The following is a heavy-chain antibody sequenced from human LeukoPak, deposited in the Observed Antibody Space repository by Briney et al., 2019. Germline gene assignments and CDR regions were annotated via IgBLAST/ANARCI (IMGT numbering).Heavy chain of an antibody. V-gene: IGHV4-59*01. J-gene: IGHJ3*02. CDR3: ARYPYYAPGAFDI. Sequence: GSLRLSCAASGFTFSNAWMSWVRQAPGKGLEWIGYIYYSGSTNYNPSLKSRVTISVDTSKNQFSLKLSSVTAADTAVYYCARYPYYAPGAFDIWGQGTMVTVSS. CDR1: GFTFSNAW. CDR2: IYYSGST. D-gene: IGHD3-22*01.